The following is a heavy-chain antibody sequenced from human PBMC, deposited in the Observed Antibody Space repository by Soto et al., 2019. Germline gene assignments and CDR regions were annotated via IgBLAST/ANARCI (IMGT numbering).Heavy chain of an antibody. J-gene: IGHJ4*02. Sequence: GGSLRLSCAASGFTFSNYAMTWVRRAPGKGLEWVSSISGVGNTYYADSVKGRFTISRDNSKRTLYLKMDSLRVDDTAVYYCAKGARSSSGSDGYKFDYWGQGTLVTVSS. CDR3: AKGARSSSGSDGYKFDY. D-gene: IGHD2-21*01. CDR1: GFTFSNYA. CDR2: ISGVGNT. V-gene: IGHV3-23*01.